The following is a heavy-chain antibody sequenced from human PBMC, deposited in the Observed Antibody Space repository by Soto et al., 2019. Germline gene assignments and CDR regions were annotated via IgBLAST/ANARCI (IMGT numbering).Heavy chain of an antibody. CDR2: ISSSSSTI. V-gene: IGHV3-48*02. D-gene: IGHD6-13*01. J-gene: IGHJ6*02. CDR1: GFTFSSYS. CDR3: ARDQGAAAGTDHYYRLDV. Sequence: GGSLRLSCAASGFTFSSYSMNWVRQAPGKGLEWVSYISSSSSTIYYADSVKGRFTISRDNAKNSLYLQMNSLRDEDTAVYYCARDQGAAAGTDHYYRLDVWGQGTTVTVSS.